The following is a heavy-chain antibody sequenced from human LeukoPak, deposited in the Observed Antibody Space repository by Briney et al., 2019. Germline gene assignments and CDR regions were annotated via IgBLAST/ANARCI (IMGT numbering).Heavy chain of an antibody. J-gene: IGHJ3*02. CDR3: ARDSGGVSDAFDI. D-gene: IGHD3-16*02. CDR2: ISGSGGST. V-gene: IGHV3-23*01. CDR1: GFTFSSYA. Sequence: PGGSLRLSCAASGFTFSSYAMSWVRQAPGKGLEWVSAISGSGGSTYYADSVKGRFTISRDNSKNTLYLQMNSLRAEDTAVYYCARDSGGVSDAFDIWGQGTMVTVSS.